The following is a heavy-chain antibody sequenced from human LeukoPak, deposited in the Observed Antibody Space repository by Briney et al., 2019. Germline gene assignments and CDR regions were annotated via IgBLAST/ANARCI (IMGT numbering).Heavy chain of an antibody. D-gene: IGHD6-19*01. CDR2: INHSGST. V-gene: IGHV4-34*01. Sequence: SETLSLTCAVYGGSFSGYYWSWIRQPPGRGLEWIGEINHSGSTNYNPSLKSRVTISVDTSKNQFSLKLSSVTAADTAVYYCARGSSSFDPWGQGTLVTVSS. CDR1: GGSFSGYY. J-gene: IGHJ5*02. CDR3: ARGSSSFDP.